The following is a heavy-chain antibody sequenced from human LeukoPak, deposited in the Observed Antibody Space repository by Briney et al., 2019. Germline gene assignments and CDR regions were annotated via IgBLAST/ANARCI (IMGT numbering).Heavy chain of an antibody. CDR1: GFTFSSYC. Sequence: PGGSLRLSCAASGFTFSSYCMTWVRQAPGKGLEWVSYISGNSSTIYYADSVKGRFTISRDNAKNSLYLQMNSLRAEDTAVYYCARHSGYDTNFDYWGQGTLVTVSS. V-gene: IGHV3-48*01. CDR2: ISGNSSTI. D-gene: IGHD5-12*01. J-gene: IGHJ4*02. CDR3: ARHSGYDTNFDY.